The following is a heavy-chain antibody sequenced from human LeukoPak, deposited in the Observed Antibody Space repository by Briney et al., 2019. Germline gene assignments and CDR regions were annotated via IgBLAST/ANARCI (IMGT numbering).Heavy chain of an antibody. V-gene: IGHV1-18*01. Sequence: ASVKVSCKASGYTFTSYGINWVRQAPGQGLEWMGWISAYNGNTNYAQKLQGRVTMTTDTSTSTAYMELRSLRSDDTAVYYCARVGDMVRGVIITDAFDIWGQGTMVTVSS. CDR3: ARVGDMVRGVIITDAFDI. D-gene: IGHD3-10*01. CDR1: GYTFTSYG. CDR2: ISAYNGNT. J-gene: IGHJ3*02.